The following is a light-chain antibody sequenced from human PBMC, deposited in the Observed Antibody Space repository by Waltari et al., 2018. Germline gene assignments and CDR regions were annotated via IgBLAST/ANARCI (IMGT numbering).Light chain of an antibody. CDR3: HHYNKRPPSYT. CDR1: QSIRTN. J-gene: IGKJ2*01. Sequence: EIVMTQSPVTLSVSPGERVTLSCRASQSIRTNLAWYQQKAGQPHRLLIYGASTRAPGLPARFSGSGSGTEFALTISSLQPEDFAVYYCHHYNKRPPSYTFGQGTRLEIK. CDR2: GAS. V-gene: IGKV3-15*01.